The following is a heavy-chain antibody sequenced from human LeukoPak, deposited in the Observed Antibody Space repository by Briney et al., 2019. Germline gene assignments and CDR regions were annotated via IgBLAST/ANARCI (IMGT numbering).Heavy chain of an antibody. Sequence: GGSLRLSCAASGFTFSSYAMHWVRQAQGKGLEWVAVISYDGSNKYYADSVKGRFTISRDNSKNTLYLQMNSLRAEDTAVYYCARDRHDFWSGYLGMDVWGQGTTVTVYS. CDR3: ARDRHDFWSGYLGMDV. CDR1: GFTFSSYA. J-gene: IGHJ6*02. V-gene: IGHV3-30-3*01. CDR2: ISYDGSNK. D-gene: IGHD3-3*01.